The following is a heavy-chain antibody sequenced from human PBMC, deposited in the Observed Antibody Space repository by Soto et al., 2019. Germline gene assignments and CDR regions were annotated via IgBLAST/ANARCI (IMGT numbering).Heavy chain of an antibody. Sequence: QVQLVQSGAEVKKPGSSVKVSCKASGGTFSSYAISWVRQAPGQGLEWMGGIIPIFGTANYAQKFQGRVTIPPATASSPAYMELSSLRSEATAVYYCARAGHPAVVSGCYYVAWWYFDLWGRGTLVTVSS. V-gene: IGHV1-69*14. CDR3: ARAGHPAVVSGCYYVAWWYFDL. CDR2: IIPIFGTA. D-gene: IGHD1-26*01. CDR1: GGTFSSYA. J-gene: IGHJ2*01.